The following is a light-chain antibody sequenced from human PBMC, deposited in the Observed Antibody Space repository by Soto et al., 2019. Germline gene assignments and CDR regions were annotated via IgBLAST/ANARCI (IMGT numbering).Light chain of an antibody. CDR1: QSVVTN. J-gene: IGKJ1*01. V-gene: IGKV3-15*01. CDR3: QHYNDHPLT. Sequence: ETVMTQSPATLSVSPGERVTLSCRASQSVVTNLAWYQQKPGQAPRLLISGAYTRATGIPDRFIGSGSGTEFTLTIPSLQSEDFAVYSCQHYNDHPLTFGQGTKVEIK. CDR2: GAY.